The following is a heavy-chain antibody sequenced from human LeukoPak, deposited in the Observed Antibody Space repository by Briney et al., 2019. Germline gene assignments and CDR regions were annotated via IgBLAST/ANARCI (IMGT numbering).Heavy chain of an antibody. V-gene: IGHV3-20*04. J-gene: IGHJ4*02. CDR1: GFTFDDYG. D-gene: IGHD3-10*01. Sequence: RPGGSLRLSCAASGFTFDDYGMSWVRQAPGKGLEWVSGINWNGGSPGYADSVKGRFTISRDNPQNSLYLQINSLRAEDTALYYCARARELLWFGELSYYFDYWGQGTLVTVSS. CDR2: INWNGGSP. CDR3: ARARELLWFGELSYYFDY.